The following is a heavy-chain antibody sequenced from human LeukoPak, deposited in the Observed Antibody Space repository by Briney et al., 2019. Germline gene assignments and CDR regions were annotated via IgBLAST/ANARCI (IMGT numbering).Heavy chain of an antibody. CDR1: GYTFVSFG. Sequence: GASVKVSCKASGYTFVSFGISWVRQAPGQGLEWMGWVSANNGDTIYTEKFQDRVTMTTDTSTNTAYMEVRSLRSDDTAVYYCARDRRDWSDSWGQGTLVTVSS. CDR3: ARDRRDWSDS. J-gene: IGHJ5*01. CDR2: VSANNGDT. V-gene: IGHV1-18*01.